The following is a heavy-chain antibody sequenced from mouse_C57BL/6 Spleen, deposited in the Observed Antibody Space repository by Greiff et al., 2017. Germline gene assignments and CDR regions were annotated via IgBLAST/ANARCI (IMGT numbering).Heavy chain of an antibody. Sequence: QVQLKQSGAELVMPGASVKLSCKASGYTFTSYWMHWVKQRPGQGLEWIGEIDPSDSYTNYNQKFKGKSTLTVDKSSSTAYMQLSSLTSEDSAVYYCARSHPDWYFDVWGTGTTVTVSS. V-gene: IGHV1-69*01. CDR1: GYTFTSYW. CDR3: ARSHPDWYFDV. J-gene: IGHJ1*03. CDR2: IDPSDSYT.